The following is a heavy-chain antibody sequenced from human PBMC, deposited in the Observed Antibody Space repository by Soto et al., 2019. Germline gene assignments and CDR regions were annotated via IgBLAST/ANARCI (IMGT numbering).Heavy chain of an antibody. CDR1: GGSINSYY. Sequence: SETLSLTCTVSGGSINSYYWTWIRQPPGKELEWIGYIHYTGRTNCNPSLKSRITMSVDTSKNQFSLRLSSVTAADTAVYYCARDLTIGGFFDPWGQGTLVTVSS. CDR3: ARDLTIGGFFDP. J-gene: IGHJ5*02. V-gene: IGHV4-59*01. CDR2: IHYTGRT. D-gene: IGHD3-10*01.